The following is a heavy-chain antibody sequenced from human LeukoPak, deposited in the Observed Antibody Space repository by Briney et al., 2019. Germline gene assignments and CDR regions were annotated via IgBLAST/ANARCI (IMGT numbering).Heavy chain of an antibody. Sequence: ASVKVSCKASGYTFTDYHVHWVRQAPGQGLEWMGRINPNSGGANCVQKFQGRVSMTRDTSISTAYMELSSLTSDDTAAYYCASAYSSGWSLDYWGQGTLVTVSS. V-gene: IGHV1-2*06. D-gene: IGHD6-19*01. J-gene: IGHJ4*02. CDR3: ASAYSSGWSLDY. CDR1: GYTFTDYH. CDR2: INPNSGGA.